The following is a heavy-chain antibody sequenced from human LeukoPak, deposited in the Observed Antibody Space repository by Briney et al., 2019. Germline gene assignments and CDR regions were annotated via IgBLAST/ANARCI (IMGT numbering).Heavy chain of an antibody. CDR1: GFTFSSYT. D-gene: IGHD6-19*01. J-gene: IGHJ5*02. V-gene: IGHV3-21*01. CDR2: IRSSSSYI. CDR3: ARAVAGSQLDH. Sequence: GGSLRLSCAASGFTFSSYTMNWVRLAPGKGLEWVSSIRSSSSYIYYADSVKGRFTISRDNAKNSLYLQMNSLTVADTAVYHCARAVAGSQLDHWGQGTQVTVSS.